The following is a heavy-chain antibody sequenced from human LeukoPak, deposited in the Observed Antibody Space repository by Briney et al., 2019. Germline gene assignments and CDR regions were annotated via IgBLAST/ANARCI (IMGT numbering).Heavy chain of an antibody. CDR1: GFTFSDYY. CDR3: ARDVHYYDSSGYQPFDY. CDR2: ISSSSSYT. V-gene: IGHV3-11*06. D-gene: IGHD3-22*01. J-gene: IGHJ4*02. Sequence: GGSLRLSCAASGFTFSDYYMSWIGQAPGKGLEWVSYISSSSSYTNYADSVKGRFTISRDNAKNSLYLQMNSLRAEDTAVYYCARDVHYYDSSGYQPFDYWGQGTLVTVSS.